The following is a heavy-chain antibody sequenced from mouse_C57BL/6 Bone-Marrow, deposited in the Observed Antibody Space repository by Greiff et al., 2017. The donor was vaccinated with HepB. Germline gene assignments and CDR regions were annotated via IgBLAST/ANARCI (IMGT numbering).Heavy chain of an antibody. Sequence: QVQLQQSGPGLVAPSQSLSITCTVSGFSLTSYGVDWVRQSPGKGLEWLGVIWGVGSTNYNSALKSRLSISKDNSKSQVFLKMNSLQTDDTAMYYCASWGYGSSSAWFAYWGQGTLVTVSA. D-gene: IGHD1-1*01. CDR2: IWGVGST. J-gene: IGHJ3*01. CDR1: GFSLTSYG. CDR3: ASWGYGSSSAWFAY. V-gene: IGHV2-6*01.